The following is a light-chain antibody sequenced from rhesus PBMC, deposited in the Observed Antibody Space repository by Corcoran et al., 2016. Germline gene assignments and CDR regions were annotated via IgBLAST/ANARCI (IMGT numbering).Light chain of an antibody. J-gene: IGKJ2*01. CDR3: LQSNSWPCS. V-gene: IGKV3-24*03. CDR2: GAS. CDR1: QSFSMI. Sequence: EIVMTQSPATLALSPGARATLSCRASQSFSMILGWYQQKPGQAPRLLIYGASSRATGIPDRFSGSGSGTEFTLTISSLGPEDVGVYFCLQSNSWPCSFGQGTKVEIK.